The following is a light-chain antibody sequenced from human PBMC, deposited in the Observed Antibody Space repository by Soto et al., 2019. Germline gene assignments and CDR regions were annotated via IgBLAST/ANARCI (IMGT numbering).Light chain of an antibody. CDR2: GAS. Sequence: ENVLTQSPATLSLSPGERATLSCRASQSIRSHLAWYQQKPGQAPRLLIYGASTRATGIPARFSGSGSGTEFTLIISSLQSEDSAVYYCQQYNSWLWTFGQGTKVEIK. J-gene: IGKJ1*01. CDR3: QQYNSWLWT. CDR1: QSIRSH. V-gene: IGKV3-15*01.